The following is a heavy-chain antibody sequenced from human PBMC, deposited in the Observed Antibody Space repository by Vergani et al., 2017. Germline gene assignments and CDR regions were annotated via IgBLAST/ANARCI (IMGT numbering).Heavy chain of an antibody. CDR2: IIPILGIA. V-gene: IGHV1-69*09. CDR1: GGTFSSYT. J-gene: IGHJ5*02. Sequence: QVQLVQSGAEVKKPGSSVKVSCKASGGTFSSYTISWVRQAPGQGLEWMGRIIPILGIANYAQKFQGRVTITADKSTSTAYMELSSLRSEDTAVYYCARDGSSRCEQWLVFTSGGWFDPWGQGTLVTVSS. D-gene: IGHD6-19*01. CDR3: ARDGSSRCEQWLVFTSGGWFDP.